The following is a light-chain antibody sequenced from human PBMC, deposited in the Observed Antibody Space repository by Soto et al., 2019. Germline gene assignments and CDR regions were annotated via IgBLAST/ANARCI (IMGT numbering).Light chain of an antibody. V-gene: IGLV1-44*01. CDR1: SSNIGSNS. CDR2: SNA. CDR3: AVWDDSLMGV. J-gene: IGLJ1*01. Sequence: QSVLTQPPSVSGTPGQSVTVSCSGSSSNIGSNSVKWYQQFPGAAPKLLIYSNALRPSGVPDRFSGSKSGTSAPLAISGLQPEDEADYYCAVWDDSLMGVFGGGTKVTVL.